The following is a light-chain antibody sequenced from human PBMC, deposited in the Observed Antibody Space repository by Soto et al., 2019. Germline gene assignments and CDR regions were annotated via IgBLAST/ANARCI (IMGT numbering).Light chain of an antibody. CDR1: QGISNY. V-gene: IGKV1-9*01. CDR3: QQLHSIPYT. Sequence: DIQLTQSPSFLSVSGGDRVTITCRASQGISNYLSWYQQKPWTAPQLLNYAASIFQSGVPSRFSSSGSGTEFTLTISSLQPEDFATSYCQQLHSIPYTFGQGTQVEI. J-gene: IGKJ2*01. CDR2: AAS.